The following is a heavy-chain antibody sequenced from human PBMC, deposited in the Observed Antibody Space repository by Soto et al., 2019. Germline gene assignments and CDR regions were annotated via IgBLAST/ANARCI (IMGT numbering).Heavy chain of an antibody. CDR1: GFSFSSYG. CDR3: VKGRGFGGWYAYYFDY. D-gene: IGHD6-19*01. CDR2: SGSGGSI. V-gene: IGHV3-23*01. J-gene: IGHJ4*02. Sequence: EVQLLESGGGLVQPGGSLRLSCAASGFSFSSYGMSWVHQAPGKGLEWVSGSGSGGSIHYADSVKGRFTIFRDNSKNTLYLQMNSLRAEDTAEYYCVKGRGFGGWYAYYFDYWGQGTLVTVSS.